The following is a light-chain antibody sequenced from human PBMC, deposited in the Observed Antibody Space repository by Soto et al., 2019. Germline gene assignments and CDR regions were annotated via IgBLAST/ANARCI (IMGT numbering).Light chain of an antibody. J-gene: IGLJ1*01. CDR2: LNSDGSH. CDR3: QTWGTGIHV. Sequence: QLVLTQSPSASASLGASVKLTCTLRRGHSSYAIAWPQQQPEKGPRYLMKLNSDGSHSKGDGIPDRFSGSSSGAERYLIISSLQSEDEADYYCQTWGTGIHVFGTGTKLTVL. V-gene: IGLV4-69*01. CDR1: RGHSSYA.